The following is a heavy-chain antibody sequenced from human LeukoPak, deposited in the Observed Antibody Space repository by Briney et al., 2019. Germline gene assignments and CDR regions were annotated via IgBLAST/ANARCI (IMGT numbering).Heavy chain of an antibody. V-gene: IGHV4-34*01. Sequence: PSETLSLTCAVYGGSFSGYYWSWIRQPPGKGLEWIGEINHSGSTNYNPSLKSRVTISVDTSKNQFSLKLSSVTAVDTAVYYCARYAGPSSGAFDIWGQGTMVTVSS. J-gene: IGHJ3*02. CDR2: INHSGST. CDR1: GGSFSGYY. D-gene: IGHD3-10*01. CDR3: ARYAGPSSGAFDI.